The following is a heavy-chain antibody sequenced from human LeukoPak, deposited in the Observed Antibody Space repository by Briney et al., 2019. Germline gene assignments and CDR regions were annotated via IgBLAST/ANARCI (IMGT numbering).Heavy chain of an antibody. CDR2: IIPILGIA. CDR3: ARDEYYDILTGSPFDY. Sequence: GASVKVSWKASGYTFNNYGISWVRQAPGQGLEWMGRIIPILGIANYAQKFQGRVTITADKSTSTAYMELSSLRSEDTAVYYCARDEYYDILTGSPFDYWGQGTLVTVSS. CDR1: GYTFNNYG. D-gene: IGHD3-9*01. J-gene: IGHJ4*02. V-gene: IGHV1-69*04.